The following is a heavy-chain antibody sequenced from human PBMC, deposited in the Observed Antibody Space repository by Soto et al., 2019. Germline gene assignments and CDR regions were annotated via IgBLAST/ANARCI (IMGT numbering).Heavy chain of an antibody. CDR3: ARDQAMAHFYH. J-gene: IGHJ1*01. Sequence: QVQLVQSGAEVKKPGASVKVSCKASGYTFTNYGISWVRQAPVQGLERMGWINAYNGKIKYAQKIQGRVIMTTDTSTSSAYMELMSLRSDDTAVYYCARDQAMAHFYHWGQGTLVTVSS. V-gene: IGHV1-18*01. CDR1: GYTFTNYG. D-gene: IGHD5-18*01. CDR2: INAYNGKI.